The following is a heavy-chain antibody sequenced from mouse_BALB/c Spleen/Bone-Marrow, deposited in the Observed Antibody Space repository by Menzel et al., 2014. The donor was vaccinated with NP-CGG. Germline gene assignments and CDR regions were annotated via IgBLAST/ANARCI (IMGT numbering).Heavy chain of an antibody. Sequence: EVQVVESGGGLVQPGGSLKLSCAASGFDFXRYWMSWVRQAPGKGLEWIGEINPDSSTINYTPSLKDKFIISRGNAKNTLYLQMSKVRSEDTALYYCARLGYYGYFDYWGQGTTLTVSS. J-gene: IGHJ2*01. CDR3: ARLGYYGYFDY. CDR2: INPDSSTI. V-gene: IGHV4-1*02. CDR1: GFDFXRYW. D-gene: IGHD2-3*01.